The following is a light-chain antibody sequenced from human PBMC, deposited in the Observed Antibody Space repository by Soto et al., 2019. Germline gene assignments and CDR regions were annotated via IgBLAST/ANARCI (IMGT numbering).Light chain of an antibody. Sequence: IPMTQSPSSLSASVGDRVTITCQASQDISNYLNWYQQKPGKAPKLLIYDASNLETGVPSRFGGSGSGKDFTFTISSLQPEDIATYYCQQYDNLLWTFGQGTKVEIK. CDR1: QDISNY. CDR3: QQYDNLLWT. CDR2: DAS. J-gene: IGKJ1*01. V-gene: IGKV1-33*01.